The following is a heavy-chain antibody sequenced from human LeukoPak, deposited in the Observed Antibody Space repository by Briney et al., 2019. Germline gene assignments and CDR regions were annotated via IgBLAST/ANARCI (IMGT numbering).Heavy chain of an antibody. V-gene: IGHV3-7*01. CDR3: AIWTSGNY. J-gene: IGHJ4*02. CDR2: MDPSGSQK. D-gene: IGHD1-1*01. CDR1: AFIFNRSW. Sequence: GGSLRLSCAASAFIFNRSWMNWVRQAPGKGLEWVANMDPSGSQKRYVDSVKGRFTISKDNPGTSVYLDMFGLRAEDTAIYYCAIWTSGNYWGQGTLVTVSS.